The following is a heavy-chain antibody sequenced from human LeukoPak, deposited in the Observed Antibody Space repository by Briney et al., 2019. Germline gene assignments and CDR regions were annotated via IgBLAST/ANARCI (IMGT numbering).Heavy chain of an antibody. D-gene: IGHD2-15*01. J-gene: IGHJ5*02. CDR3: ARVNEYCSGGSCYEDWFDP. CDR1: GGTFSSYA. Sequence: SVKVSCKASGGTFSSYAISWGRQAPGQGLEWMGGIIPIFGTANYAQKFQGRVTITTDESTSTAYMELSSLRSEDTAVYYCARVNEYCSGGSCYEDWFDPWGQGTLVTVPS. V-gene: IGHV1-69*05. CDR2: IIPIFGTA.